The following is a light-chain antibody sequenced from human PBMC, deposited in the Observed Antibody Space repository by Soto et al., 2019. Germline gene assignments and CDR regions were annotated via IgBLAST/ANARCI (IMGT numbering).Light chain of an antibody. CDR1: PRGGSSD. CDR3: HQYGNTLWT. Sequence: EIVLTQSPGTLSLSPVERATLSCRASPRGGSSDLAGCHQKPAQPPRRLIHGASDRGTGTPDRFSGSGSWTDFTLTISRREPEDFAVYYCHQYGNTLWTFGQGTKVDIK. V-gene: IGKV3-20*01. J-gene: IGKJ1*01. CDR2: GAS.